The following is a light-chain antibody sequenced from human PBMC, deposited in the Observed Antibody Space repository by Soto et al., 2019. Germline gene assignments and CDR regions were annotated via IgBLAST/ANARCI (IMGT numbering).Light chain of an antibody. CDR3: QQYGSSPQVT. CDR1: QSVSSSY. J-gene: IGKJ4*01. Sequence: EIVLTQSPGTLSLSPGERATLSCRASQSVSSSYLAWYQQKPGQAPRLLIYGASSRATGIPDRFSGSGSGTDFTLTISRLEPEDFAVYYCQQYGSSPQVTFGGGTKWIS. CDR2: GAS. V-gene: IGKV3-20*01.